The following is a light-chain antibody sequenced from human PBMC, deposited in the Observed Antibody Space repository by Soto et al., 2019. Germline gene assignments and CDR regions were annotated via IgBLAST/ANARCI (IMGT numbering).Light chain of an antibody. CDR1: QSVSSSY. CDR2: GAS. V-gene: IGKV3-20*01. Sequence: ELVLTQSPGTLSLSPGERATLSCRASQSVSSSYLAWYQQKPGQAPRLLLYGASSRATGIPDRFSGSGSGTDFTLTISRLEPEDVAVYYCQQGSTFGQGTKLEIK. CDR3: QQGST. J-gene: IGKJ2*01.